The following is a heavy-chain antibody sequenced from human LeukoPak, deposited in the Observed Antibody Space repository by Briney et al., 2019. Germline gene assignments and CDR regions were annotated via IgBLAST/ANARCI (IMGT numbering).Heavy chain of an antibody. J-gene: IGHJ4*02. D-gene: IGHD2-21*01. CDR1: GLTISSSS. V-gene: IGHV3-23*01. CDR2: ISASGGDT. CDR3: AKDAYVRLY. Sequence: GRSLSLSCVVSGLTISSSSMSWVRQAPGKGLEWVSGISASGGDTWYPDSVKGRFTISRDNSKNTLFLQMNSLRVEDTAIYYYAKDAYVRLYWGRGTRVTVSS.